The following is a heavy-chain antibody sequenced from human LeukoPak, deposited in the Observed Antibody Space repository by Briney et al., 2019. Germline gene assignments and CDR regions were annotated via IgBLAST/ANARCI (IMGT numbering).Heavy chain of an antibody. Sequence: SETLSLTCTVSGGSIRSYYWSWIRQPPGKGVEWIGYIYHVGSTNYNPSLKSRVTISVDTSKNQFSLKLSSVTAADTAVYYCARTQYSSSWYYYYYMDVWGKGTTVTVSS. CDR1: GGSIRSYY. V-gene: IGHV4-59*08. CDR3: ARTQYSSSWYYYYYMDV. D-gene: IGHD6-13*01. J-gene: IGHJ6*03. CDR2: IYHVGST.